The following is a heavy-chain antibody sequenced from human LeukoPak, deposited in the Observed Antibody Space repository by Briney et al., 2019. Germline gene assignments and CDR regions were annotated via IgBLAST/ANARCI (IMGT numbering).Heavy chain of an antibody. CDR2: IRYDGSIK. CDR3: AKDLSWLGLGY. Sequence: GGSLRLSCAASGFIFSSYGMHWVRQAPGKGLEWVAFIRYDGSIKYYADPVKGRFTISRDNSKNTLFLQMNSLRADDTAVYYCAKDLSWLGLGYWGQGTLVTVSS. J-gene: IGHJ4*02. D-gene: IGHD6-19*01. V-gene: IGHV3-30*02. CDR1: GFIFSSYG.